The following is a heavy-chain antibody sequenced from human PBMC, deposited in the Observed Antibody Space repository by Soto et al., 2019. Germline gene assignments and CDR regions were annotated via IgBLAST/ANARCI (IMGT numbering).Heavy chain of an antibody. V-gene: IGHV1-18*01. J-gene: IGHJ5*02. CDR1: GYTFTTYG. Sequence: GASVKVSCKASGYTFTTYGISWVRQAPGQGPEWMGWISTYNGNTQLAQKFQGRVTMTTDTSTSTAYMELRSLTSDDTAVYYCARDWSAEVLPDPWGQGTRVTVSS. CDR3: ARDWSAEVLPDP. D-gene: IGHD3-10*01. CDR2: ISTYNGNT.